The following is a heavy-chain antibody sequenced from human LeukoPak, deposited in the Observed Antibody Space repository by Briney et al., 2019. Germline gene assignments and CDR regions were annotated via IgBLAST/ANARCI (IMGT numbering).Heavy chain of an antibody. CDR1: GYTFTNYY. V-gene: IGHV1-46*01. Sequence: ASVKVSCKASGYTFTNYYMHWVRQAPGQGLEWMGIINPSGGSTSYAQKFQGRLTMTRDTSTSTVYMELSSLRSEDTAVYYCALAARYYYYGMDVWGQGTTVTVPS. J-gene: IGHJ6*02. CDR3: ALAARYYYYGMDV. CDR2: INPSGGST. D-gene: IGHD6-6*01.